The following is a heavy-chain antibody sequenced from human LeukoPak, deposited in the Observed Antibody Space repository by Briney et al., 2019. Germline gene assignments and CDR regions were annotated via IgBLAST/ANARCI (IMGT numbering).Heavy chain of an antibody. V-gene: IGHV1-69*01. CDR3: ARDPDVDTAMVEDY. Sequence: GGSLRLSCAASGFTFSSYAISWVRQAPGQGLEWMGGIIPIFGTANYAQKFQGRVTITADESTSTAYMELSSLRSEDTAVYYCARDPDVDTAMVEDYWGQGTLVTVSS. J-gene: IGHJ4*02. D-gene: IGHD5-18*01. CDR2: IIPIFGTA. CDR1: GFTFSSYA.